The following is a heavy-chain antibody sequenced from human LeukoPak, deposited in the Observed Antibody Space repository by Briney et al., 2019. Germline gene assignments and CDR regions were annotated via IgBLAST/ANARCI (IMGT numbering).Heavy chain of an antibody. V-gene: IGHV3-30*18. CDR2: ISYDGGNK. CDR1: GFTFSSYG. J-gene: IGHJ4*02. CDR3: AKARHYYDSSGYYFDY. D-gene: IGHD3-22*01. Sequence: GGSLRLSCAASGFTFSSYGMHWVRQAPGKGVEWVAVISYDGGNKYYADSVKGRFTISRDNSKNTLYLQMNSLRAEDTAVYYCAKARHYYDSSGYYFDYWGQGTLVTVSS.